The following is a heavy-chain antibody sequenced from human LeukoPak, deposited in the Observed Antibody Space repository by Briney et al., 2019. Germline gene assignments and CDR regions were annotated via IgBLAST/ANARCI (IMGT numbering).Heavy chain of an antibody. CDR1: GYIFSDYY. J-gene: IGHJ4*02. CDR2: ISYDGSNK. D-gene: IGHD1-26*01. Sequence: SCKASGYIFSDYYMHWVRQAPGKRLEWVAVISYDGSNKYYADSVKGRFTISRDNSKNTLYLQMNSLRAEDTAVYYCARSGSAYSGSYYVGNAFDYWGQGTLVTVSS. V-gene: IGHV3-30-3*01. CDR3: ARSGSAYSGSYYVGNAFDY.